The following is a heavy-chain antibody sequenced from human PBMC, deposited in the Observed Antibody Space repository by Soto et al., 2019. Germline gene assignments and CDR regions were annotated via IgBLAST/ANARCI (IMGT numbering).Heavy chain of an antibody. CDR2: INPSGGST. Sequence: ASVKVSCKASGYTFTIYYMHLVRQAPGQWLEWMGIINPSGGSTNYAQKFQGRVTITADESTSTAYMELSSLRSEDTAVYYCARAGLSGYYRSYNWFDPWGQGTLVTVSS. V-gene: IGHV1-46*01. J-gene: IGHJ5*02. D-gene: IGHD3-3*01. CDR3: ARAGLSGYYRSYNWFDP. CDR1: GYTFTIYY.